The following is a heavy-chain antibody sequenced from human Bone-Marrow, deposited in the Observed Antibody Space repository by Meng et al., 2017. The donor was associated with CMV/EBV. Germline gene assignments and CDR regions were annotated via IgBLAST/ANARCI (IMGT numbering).Heavy chain of an antibody. Sequence: KVSCKASGGTFSSYTISWVRQAPGQGLEWMGRIIPILGIANYAQKFQGRVTITADKSTSTAYMELSSLRSEDTAVYYCARDHDWPVITAPYGMDVWGQGTTVTVSS. J-gene: IGHJ6*02. CDR2: IIPILGIA. CDR3: ARDHDWPVITAPYGMDV. V-gene: IGHV1-69*04. D-gene: IGHD3-22*01. CDR1: GGTFSSYT.